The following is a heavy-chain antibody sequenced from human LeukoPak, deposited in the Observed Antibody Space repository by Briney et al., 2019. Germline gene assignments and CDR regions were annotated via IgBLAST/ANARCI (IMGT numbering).Heavy chain of an antibody. V-gene: IGHV4-59*01. CDR1: GGSISTYY. D-gene: IGHD3-22*01. Sequence: SETLSLTCTVSGGSISTYYWSWIRQPPGKGLEWIGYIYYSGNSNYNPSLKSRVTISVDTSKNQFPLKLSSVTAADTAVYYCAGLGASGNGYLSWFDPWGQGTLLTVSS. CDR2: IYYSGNS. CDR3: AGLGASGNGYLSWFDP. J-gene: IGHJ5*02.